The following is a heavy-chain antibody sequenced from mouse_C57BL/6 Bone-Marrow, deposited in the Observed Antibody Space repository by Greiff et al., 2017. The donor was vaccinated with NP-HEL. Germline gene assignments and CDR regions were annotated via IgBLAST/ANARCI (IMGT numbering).Heavy chain of an antibody. J-gene: IGHJ3*01. CDR3: ARGGLNAWFAY. CDR1: GYTFTSYW. Sequence: QVQLQQPGAELVRPGSSVKLSCKASGYTFTSYWMHWVKQRPIQGLEWIGNIDPSDSVTHYNQKFKDKATLTVDKSSSTAYMQLSSLTSEDSAVYYCARGGLNAWFAYWGQGTLVTVSA. D-gene: IGHD2-4*01. CDR2: IDPSDSVT. V-gene: IGHV1-52*01.